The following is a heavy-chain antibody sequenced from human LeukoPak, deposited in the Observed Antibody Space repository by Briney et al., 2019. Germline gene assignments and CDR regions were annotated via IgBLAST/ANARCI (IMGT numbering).Heavy chain of an antibody. J-gene: IGHJ4*02. CDR3: ARDAVAGTQGFDY. CDR1: GFTVSSNY. D-gene: IGHD6-19*01. CDR2: IYSGGST. Sequence: GGSLRLSCAASGFTVSSNYMSWVRQAPGTGLEWVSVIYSGGSTYYADSVKGRFTISRDNSKNTLYLQMNSLRAEDTAVYYCARDAVAGTQGFDYWGQGTLVTVSS. V-gene: IGHV3-53*01.